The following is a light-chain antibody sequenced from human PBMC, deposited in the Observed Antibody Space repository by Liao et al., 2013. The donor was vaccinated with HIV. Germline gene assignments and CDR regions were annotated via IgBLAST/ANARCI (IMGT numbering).Light chain of an antibody. CDR2: QDS. CDR1: KLGDKY. CDR3: QAWDSSTPYV. Sequence: SYDLTQSSSVSVSPGQTASITCSGDKLGDKYVCWYQKKAGQSPLLVIYQDSKRPSGIPERFSGSNSGNTATLTISGTQAMDEADYYCQAWDSSTPYVFGTGTKVTVL. V-gene: IGLV3-1*01. J-gene: IGLJ1*01.